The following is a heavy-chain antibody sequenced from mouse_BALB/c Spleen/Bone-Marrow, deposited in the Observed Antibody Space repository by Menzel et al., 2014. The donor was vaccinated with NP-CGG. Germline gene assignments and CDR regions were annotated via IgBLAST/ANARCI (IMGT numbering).Heavy chain of an antibody. Sequence: EVKVVESGGGLVKSGGSLKLSCAASGFTFSNYGMSWVRQTPEKRLEWVATISGGGSYTFYSDSVMGRFTIARDSAKNTLYLQLSSLRSEDTALYYCARHAYYDQTEVSFVYWGQGTLVTVSA. D-gene: IGHD2-4*01. CDR1: GFTFSNYG. CDR3: ARHAYYDQTEVSFVY. V-gene: IGHV5-9-2*01. J-gene: IGHJ3*01. CDR2: ISGGGSYT.